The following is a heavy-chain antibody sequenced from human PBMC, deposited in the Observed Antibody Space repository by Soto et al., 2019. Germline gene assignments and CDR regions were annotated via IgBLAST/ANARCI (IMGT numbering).Heavy chain of an antibody. CDR2: ISGAGGSI. V-gene: IGHV3-23*01. CDR1: GFTFSDYA. J-gene: IGHJ6*03. CDR3: AKVLPRGQFDWFHYYKDV. D-gene: IGHD3-9*01. Sequence: EVQLLESGGGLVQRGGSLRLSCTTSGFTFSDYAMSWVRLTSGKGLEWVAIISGAGGSIDYADSVKGRFTISRDNSKGTVFLQENSLRAEDTAIYYCAKVLPRGQFDWFHYYKDVWGKGTTVTVSS.